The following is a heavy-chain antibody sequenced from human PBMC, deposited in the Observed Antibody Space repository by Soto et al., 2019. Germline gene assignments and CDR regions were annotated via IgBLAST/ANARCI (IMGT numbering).Heavy chain of an antibody. Sequence: QVQLVQSGSEVKMPGSSVKVSCKTSGGTFSSYAINWVRQAPGQGLEWMGGIIPLFGTTNYAQKFKGRVTTSADESTRTAYLELSSLTSEDTAVYYCARAASHGSSWYFCFDPGGQGPLVTVSS. V-gene: IGHV1-69*01. CDR1: GGTFSSYA. J-gene: IGHJ5*02. D-gene: IGHD6-13*01. CDR2: IIPLFGTT. CDR3: ARAASHGSSWYFCFDP.